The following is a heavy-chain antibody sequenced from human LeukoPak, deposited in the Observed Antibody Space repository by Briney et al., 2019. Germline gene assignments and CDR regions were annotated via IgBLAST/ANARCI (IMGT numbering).Heavy chain of an antibody. V-gene: IGHV3-48*03. J-gene: IGHJ6*04. D-gene: IGHD3-10*02. CDR3: AELGITMIGGV. CDR1: GFTFSSYE. Sequence: GGSLRLSCAASGFTFSSYEMNWIRQAPGKGLEWVSYISSSGSTIYYADSVKGRFTISRDNAKNSLYLQMNSLRAEDMAVYYCAELGITMIGGVWGKGTTVTISS. CDR2: ISSSGSTI.